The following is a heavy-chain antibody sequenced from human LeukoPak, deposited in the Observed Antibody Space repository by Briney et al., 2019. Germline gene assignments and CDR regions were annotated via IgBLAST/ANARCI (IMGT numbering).Heavy chain of an antibody. Sequence: SETLSLTCTVSGGSISSYYWSWIRRPPGKGLEWIGYIYYSGSTNYNPSLKSRVTISVDTSKNQFSLKLSSVTAADTAVYYCARGGQLWSPFDYWGQGTLVTVSS. CDR2: IYYSGST. D-gene: IGHD5-18*01. V-gene: IGHV4-59*01. CDR3: ARGGQLWSPFDY. CDR1: GGSISSYY. J-gene: IGHJ4*02.